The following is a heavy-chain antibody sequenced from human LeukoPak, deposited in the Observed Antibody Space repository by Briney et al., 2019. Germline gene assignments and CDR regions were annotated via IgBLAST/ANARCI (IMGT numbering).Heavy chain of an antibody. J-gene: IGHJ4*02. Sequence: PSETLSLTCTVSNGSISSYHWSWVRQPPGKGLEWIGYILTSGTTNYNPSLKSRLTISVDTSDNQFSLRLYSVTAADTAVYYCARKQTGTMYDVWGQGTQVTVSS. CDR2: ILTSGTT. D-gene: IGHD1-7*01. V-gene: IGHV4-4*09. CDR1: NGSISSYH. CDR3: ARKQTGTMYDV.